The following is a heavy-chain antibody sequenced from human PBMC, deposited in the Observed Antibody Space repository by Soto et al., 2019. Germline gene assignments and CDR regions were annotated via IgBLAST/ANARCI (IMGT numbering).Heavy chain of an antibody. V-gene: IGHV4-34*01. D-gene: IGHD6-13*01. J-gene: IGHJ4*02. CDR3: ARTYSSSWSPFDY. CDR2: INQSGST. CDR1: GGSFSGYY. Sequence: QVQLQQWGAGLLKPSETLSLTCAVYGGSFSGYYWSWIRQPPGKGLEWIGEINQSGSTNYNPSLKSRVTISVDTSKNQFSLKLSSVTAADTAVYYGARTYSSSWSPFDYWGQGTLVTVSS.